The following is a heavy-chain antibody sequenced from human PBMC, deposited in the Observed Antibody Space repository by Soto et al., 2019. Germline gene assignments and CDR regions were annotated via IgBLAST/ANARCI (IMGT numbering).Heavy chain of an antibody. V-gene: IGHV3-23*01. J-gene: IGHJ3*01. D-gene: IGHD3-16*01. CDR2: TTGNSALT. CDR3: AKNRDYDYDAFDV. Sequence: GGSLRLSCAGSGFTFSRNAMSWVRQAPGKGLEWVSGTTGNSALTYYADSVKGRFTISRDNSKKTLYLQMNTLSADDTAVYYCAKNRDYDYDAFDVWGQGTVVTVSS. CDR1: GFTFSRNA.